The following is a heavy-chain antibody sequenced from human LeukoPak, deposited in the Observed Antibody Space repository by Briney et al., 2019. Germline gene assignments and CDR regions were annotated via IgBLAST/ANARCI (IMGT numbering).Heavy chain of an antibody. J-gene: IGHJ6*03. D-gene: IGHD2-15*01. V-gene: IGHV3-23*01. Sequence: PGGSLRLSCAASGFTFSSYAMSWVRQAPGKGLEWVSAISGSGGSTYYADSVKGRFTISRDNAKNSLYLQMNSLRAEDTAVYYCARVRCSGGSCYYNYYMDVWGKGTTVTVSS. CDR1: GFTFSSYA. CDR3: ARVRCSGGSCYYNYYMDV. CDR2: ISGSGGST.